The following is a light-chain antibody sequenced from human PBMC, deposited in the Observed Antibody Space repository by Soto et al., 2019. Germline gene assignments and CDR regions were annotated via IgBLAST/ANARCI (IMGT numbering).Light chain of an antibody. CDR2: DVS. CDR3: CSYAGSPRYV. V-gene: IGLV2-11*01. Sequence: QSVLTQPRSVSGSLGQSVTISCTGTSSDVGTYNYVSWYQQHPGKAPKVMIYDVSERPSGVPDRFSGSKSGNTASLTISGLQAEDEADYYCCSYAGSPRYVLGTGTNHRP. CDR1: SSDVGTYNY. J-gene: IGLJ1*01.